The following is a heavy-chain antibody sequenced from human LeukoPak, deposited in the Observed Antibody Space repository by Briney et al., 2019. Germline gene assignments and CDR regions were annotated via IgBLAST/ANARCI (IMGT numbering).Heavy chain of an antibody. CDR3: ARSVHISAPFDV. D-gene: IGHD2-21*01. CDR1: GGSISSSSYY. V-gene: IGHV4-39*01. Sequence: SETLSLTCTVSGGSISSSSYYWGWIRQPPGKGLEWIGNIYYSGSTYYNPSLKSRVTISVDTSKNQFSLKLNSVTVADTAVHYCARSVHISAPFDVWGQGTLVTVSS. J-gene: IGHJ4*02. CDR2: IYYSGST.